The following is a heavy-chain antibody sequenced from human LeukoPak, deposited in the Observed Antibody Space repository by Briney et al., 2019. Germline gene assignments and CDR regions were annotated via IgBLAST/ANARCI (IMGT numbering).Heavy chain of an antibody. Sequence: GGSLRLSCAASGFTVSSNYMSWVRQAPGKGLEWVSVIYSGTSTNYADSVKGRFTISRDNSKNTLYLQMNSLRAEDTAVYYCARGREYQLDFDYWGQGTLVTVSS. CDR2: IYSGTST. J-gene: IGHJ4*02. D-gene: IGHD2-2*01. CDR1: GFTVSSNY. V-gene: IGHV3-53*01. CDR3: ARGREYQLDFDY.